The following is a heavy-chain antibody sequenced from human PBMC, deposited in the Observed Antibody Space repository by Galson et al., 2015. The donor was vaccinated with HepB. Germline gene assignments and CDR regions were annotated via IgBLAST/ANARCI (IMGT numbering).Heavy chain of an antibody. CDR3: ANDNPGISATDAFFDS. J-gene: IGHJ4*02. CDR1: GFTFGDFG. V-gene: IGHV3-23*01. CDR2: ISGDNSNK. Sequence: LRLSCAASGFTFGDFGMSWVRQAPGQGLEWVSTISGDNSNKHYAESVKGRFTISRDNSRNTMWLQMNSLRAEDTAMYFCANDNPGISATDAFFDSWGPGTLVTVSS. D-gene: IGHD6-13*01.